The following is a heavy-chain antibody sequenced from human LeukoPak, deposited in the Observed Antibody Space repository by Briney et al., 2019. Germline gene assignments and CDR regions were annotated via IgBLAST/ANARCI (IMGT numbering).Heavy chain of an antibody. J-gene: IGHJ6*03. CDR3: ARGRYMDV. Sequence: ASVKVSCKASGYIFIDYEINWVRQATGQGLEWMGWMNPKSGDTGYEQKFKGRVTITRDSSISTVYMELRSLRSEDTALYYCARGRYMDVWGEGTTVTVSS. CDR2: MNPKSGDT. CDR1: GYIFIDYE. V-gene: IGHV1-8*03.